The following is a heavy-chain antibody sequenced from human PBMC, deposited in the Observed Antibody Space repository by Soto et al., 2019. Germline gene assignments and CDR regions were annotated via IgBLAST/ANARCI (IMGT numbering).Heavy chain of an antibody. V-gene: IGHV3-33*01. D-gene: IGHD2-2*01. Sequence: GGSLRLSCAASGFTFSSYGMHWVRQAPGKGLEWVAVIWYDGSNKYYADSVKGRFTISRDNSKNTLYLQMNSLRAEDTAVYYCARALGYCSSTSCYPVGDAFDIWGQGTMVTVSS. CDR2: IWYDGSNK. CDR1: GFTFSSYG. J-gene: IGHJ3*02. CDR3: ARALGYCSSTSCYPVGDAFDI.